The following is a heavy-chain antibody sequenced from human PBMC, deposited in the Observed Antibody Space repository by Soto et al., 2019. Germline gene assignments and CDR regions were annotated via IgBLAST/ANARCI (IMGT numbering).Heavy chain of an antibody. CDR2: IYHTGKT. Sequence: SSTXSLTCTISDCTIFDYYLSLIRQSPGKGLEWIAYIYHTGKTDQNPSLERRASISRGTSRNQFSLNLSSVTAADTAVYYCVRKNTREGYFESWGPGILVKVYS. CDR3: VRKNTREGYFES. D-gene: IGHD2-2*01. V-gene: IGHV4-59*01. CDR1: DCTIFDYY. J-gene: IGHJ4*02.